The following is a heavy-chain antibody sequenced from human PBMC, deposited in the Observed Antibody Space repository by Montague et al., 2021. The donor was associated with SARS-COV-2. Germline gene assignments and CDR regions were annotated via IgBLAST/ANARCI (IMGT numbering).Heavy chain of an antibody. CDR2: IYYTGXT. D-gene: IGHD3-22*01. CDR3: ARLKRYFDSSGSPSAFDF. J-gene: IGHJ3*01. Sequence: SETRSLTCTVSGGSITNNIDYWAWIRQPPGKGLEWIGSIYYTGXTXYXXXXKXRVTISVVTSKNHFTLKLSSVTAAETAVYYCARLKRYFDSSGSPSAFDFWGQGTKVTVSS. V-gene: IGHV4-39*02. CDR1: GGSITNNIDY.